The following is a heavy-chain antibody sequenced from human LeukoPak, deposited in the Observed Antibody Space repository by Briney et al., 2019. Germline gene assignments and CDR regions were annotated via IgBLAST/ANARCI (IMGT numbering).Heavy chain of an antibody. D-gene: IGHD5-18*01. CDR2: MSNSGRTI. J-gene: IGHJ4*02. Sequence: GGSLRLSCAASGFTFSNYEMNWVRQAPGKGLEWVSYMSNSGRTIYYADSVKGRFTISRDNSKDTLYLQMNSLRAEDTAVYYCASRHTSMDYFDYWGQGALVTVSS. CDR3: ASRHTSMDYFDY. CDR1: GFTFSNYE. V-gene: IGHV3-48*03.